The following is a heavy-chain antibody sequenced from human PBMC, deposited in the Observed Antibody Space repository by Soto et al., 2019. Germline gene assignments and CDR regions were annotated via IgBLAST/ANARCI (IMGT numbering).Heavy chain of an antibody. J-gene: IGHJ3*02. D-gene: IGHD3-22*01. CDR3: ARQETYYYDSSGYSPNAFDI. CDR1: GYSFTSYW. V-gene: IGHV5-51*01. Sequence: GETLKFVCNGSGYSFTSYWIGWVRQMPGKGLEWMGIIYPGDSDTRYSPSFQGQVTISADKSISTAYLQWSSLKASDTAMYYCARQETYYYDSSGYSPNAFDIWGQGTMAPVSS. CDR2: IYPGDSDT.